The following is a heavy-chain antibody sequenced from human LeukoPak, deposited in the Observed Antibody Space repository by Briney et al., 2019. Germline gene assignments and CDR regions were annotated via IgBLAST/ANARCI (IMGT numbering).Heavy chain of an antibody. CDR3: ATIIAYSSGWYSFDY. Sequence: ASVKVSCKASGGTFSSYAISWVRQAPGQGLEWMGGIIPIFGTANYAQKFQGRVTITADESTSTAYMELSSLRSEDTAVYYCATIIAYSSGWYSFDYWGQGTLVTVSS. J-gene: IGHJ4*02. CDR2: IIPIFGTA. V-gene: IGHV1-69*13. D-gene: IGHD6-19*01. CDR1: GGTFSSYA.